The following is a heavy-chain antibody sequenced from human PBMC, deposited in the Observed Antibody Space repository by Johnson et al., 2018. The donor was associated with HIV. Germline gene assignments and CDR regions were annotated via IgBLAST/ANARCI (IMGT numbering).Heavy chain of an antibody. CDR1: GFTFSSYA. V-gene: IGHV3-30*04. Sequence: QVQLVESGGGVVQPGRSLRLSCAASGFTFSSYAMHWVRQAPGKGLEWVTVISYDGSNKYYADSVKGRFTISRDNSKNTLYMTMNSLRAEDTAVYYCAREGDDSSGYSDAFNIWGQGTMVTVSS. D-gene: IGHD3-22*01. J-gene: IGHJ3*02. CDR2: ISYDGSNK. CDR3: AREGDDSSGYSDAFNI.